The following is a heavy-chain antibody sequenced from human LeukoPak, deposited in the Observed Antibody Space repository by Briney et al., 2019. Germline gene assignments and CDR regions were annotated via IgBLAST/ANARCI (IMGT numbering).Heavy chain of an antibody. V-gene: IGHV3-48*03. CDR2: ISSSGRTI. J-gene: IGHJ6*02. CDR3: AREYYGMDV. Sequence: PGGSLRLSCAASGFTFSSYEMNWVRQAPGKGVEWVSYISSSGRTIYYAASVKGRFTISRDNANNSLYLQMNSLIAEDTAVYYCAREYYGMDVWGQGTTVTVSS. CDR1: GFTFSSYE.